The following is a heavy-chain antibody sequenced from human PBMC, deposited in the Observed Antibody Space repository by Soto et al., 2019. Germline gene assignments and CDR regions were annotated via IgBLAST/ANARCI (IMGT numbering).Heavy chain of an antibody. Sequence: GGSLRLSCGASGFTFSSNGMHWVRQAPGKGLEWVAVISYDGSNKYYADSVKGRFTISRDNSKNTLYLQMNSLRAEDTAVYYCAKALGYSGYDYVPWFDPWGQGTLVTVSS. CDR1: GFTFSSNG. CDR3: AKALGYSGYDYVPWFDP. J-gene: IGHJ5*02. D-gene: IGHD5-12*01. CDR2: ISYDGSNK. V-gene: IGHV3-30*18.